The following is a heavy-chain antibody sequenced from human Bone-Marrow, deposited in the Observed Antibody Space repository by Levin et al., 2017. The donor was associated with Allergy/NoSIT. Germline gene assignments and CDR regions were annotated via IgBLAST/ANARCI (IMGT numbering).Heavy chain of an antibody. CDR1: GFTFSNAW. J-gene: IGHJ4*02. V-gene: IGHV3-15*01. CDR2: IKSKTDGGTT. CDR3: TTIPTGGSYDSSGYFHYYFDY. D-gene: IGHD3-22*01. Sequence: GESLKISCAASGFTFSNAWMSWVRQAPGKGLEWVGRIKSKTDGGTTDYAAPVKGRFTISRDDSKNTLYLQMNSLKTEDTAVYYCTTIPTGGSYDSSGYFHYYFDYWGQGTLVTVSS.